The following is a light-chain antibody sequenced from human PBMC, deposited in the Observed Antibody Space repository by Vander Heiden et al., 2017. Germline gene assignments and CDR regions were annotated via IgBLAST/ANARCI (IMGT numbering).Light chain of an antibody. Sequence: IVITQSPDPPAVSPGERATINCRSRQSVLFSSNQKNYLAWYQQKPGQPPKLLIYWASSRQTGVPDRFSGSGSKTDFTLTISSLQAEDVAVYYCQQYYSAAYTFGQGTRVEIK. J-gene: IGKJ2*01. CDR1: QSVLFSSNQKNY. V-gene: IGKV4-1*01. CDR2: WAS. CDR3: QQYYSAAYT.